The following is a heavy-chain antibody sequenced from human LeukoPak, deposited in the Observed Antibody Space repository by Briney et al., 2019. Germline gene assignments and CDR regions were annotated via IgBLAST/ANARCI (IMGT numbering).Heavy chain of an antibody. D-gene: IGHD2-21*02. V-gene: IGHV1-2*02. CDR3: ARDGIVVVTANFYYYYYMDV. CDR1: GYTFTGYY. CDR2: INPNSGGT. J-gene: IGHJ6*03. Sequence: ASVKVSCKASGYTFTGYYMHWVRQAPGQGREWMGWINPNSGGTNYAQKFQGRVTMTRDTSISTAYMELSRLRSDDTAVYYCARDGIVVVTANFYYYYYMDVWGKGTTVTVSS.